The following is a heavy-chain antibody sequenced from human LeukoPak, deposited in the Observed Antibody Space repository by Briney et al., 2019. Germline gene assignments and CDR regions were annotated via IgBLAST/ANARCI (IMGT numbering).Heavy chain of an antibody. Sequence: PGGSLRLSCAASGFTFSRFWMNWVRQAPGRGLEWVANIGQSGGRNNYVDSVKGRFTISRDNAKNSLFLEMSSLRADDTAVYFCARDVEGGTFDIWGQGTTVTVSS. V-gene: IGHV3-7*05. CDR1: GFTFSRFW. D-gene: IGHD3-16*01. CDR2: IGQSGGRN. CDR3: ARDVEGGTFDI. J-gene: IGHJ3*02.